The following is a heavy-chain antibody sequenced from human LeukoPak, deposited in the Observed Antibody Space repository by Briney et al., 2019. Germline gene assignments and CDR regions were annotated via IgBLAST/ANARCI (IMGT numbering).Heavy chain of an antibody. V-gene: IGHV3-72*01. D-gene: IGHD1-26*01. J-gene: IGHJ3*02. CDR2: TRNEANIYTT. CDR1: GFTFNNFA. CDR3: ASPVGATTVRAFDI. Sequence: GGSLRLSCVASGFTFNNFAMNWVRQAPGKGLEWVGRTRNEANIYTTKYAASVKGRFTISRDDSKNSLYLQMNSLKTEDTAVYYCASPVGATTVRAFDIWGQGTMVTVSS.